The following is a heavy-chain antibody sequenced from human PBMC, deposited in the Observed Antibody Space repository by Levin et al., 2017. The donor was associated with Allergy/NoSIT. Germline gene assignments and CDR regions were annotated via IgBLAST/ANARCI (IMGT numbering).Heavy chain of an antibody. J-gene: IGHJ5*02. D-gene: IGHD3-16*02. CDR1: GGSISSGDYY. CDR3: ARVVRAIECDDYVWGSYRCLGWFDP. CDR2: IYYSGST. V-gene: IGHV4-30-4*01. Sequence: PSETLSLTCTVSGGSISSGDYYWSWIRQPPGKGLEWIGYIYYSGSTYYNPSLKSRVTISVDTSKNQFSLKLSSVTAADTAVYYCARVVRAIECDDYVWGSYRCLGWFDPWGQGTLVTVSS.